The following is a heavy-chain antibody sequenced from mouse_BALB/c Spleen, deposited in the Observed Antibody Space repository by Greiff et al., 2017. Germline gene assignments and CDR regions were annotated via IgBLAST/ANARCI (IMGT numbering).Heavy chain of an antibody. CDR2: INPNNGGT. D-gene: IGHD1-2*01. V-gene: IGHV1-18*01. Sequence: VQLKESGPELVKPGASVKIPCKASGYTFTDYNMDWVKQSHGKSLEWIGDINPNNGGTIYNQKFKGKATLTVDKSSSTAYMELRSLTSEDTAVYYCARDGDGVFAYWGQGTLVTVSA. CDR1: GYTFTDYN. J-gene: IGHJ3*01. CDR3: ARDGDGVFAY.